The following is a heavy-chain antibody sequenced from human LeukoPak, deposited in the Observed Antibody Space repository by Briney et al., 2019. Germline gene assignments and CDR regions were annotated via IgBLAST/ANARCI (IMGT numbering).Heavy chain of an antibody. CDR3: ARDLSMAYYYYMDV. CDR2: INPNSGGT. V-gene: IGHV1-2*02. J-gene: IGHJ6*03. D-gene: IGHD2/OR15-2a*01. Sequence: GASVKVSCKASGYTFTGYYMHWVRQAPGQGLEWMGWINPNSGGTNYAQKFQGRVTMTTDTSTSTAYMELRSLRSDDTAVYYCARDLSMAYYYYMDVWGKGTTVTVSS. CDR1: GYTFTGYY.